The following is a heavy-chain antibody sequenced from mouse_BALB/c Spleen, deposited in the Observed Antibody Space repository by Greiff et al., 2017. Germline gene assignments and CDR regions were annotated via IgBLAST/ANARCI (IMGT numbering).Heavy chain of an antibody. V-gene: IGHV2-6-5*01. Sequence: QVQLKQSGPGLVAPSQSLSITCTVSGFSLTDYGVSWIRQPPGKGLEWLGVIWGGGSTYYNSALKSRLSISKDNSKSQVFLKMNSLQTDDTAMYYCAKHTHFYGSSFYAMDYWGQGTSVTVSS. J-gene: IGHJ4*01. D-gene: IGHD1-1*01. CDR2: IWGGGST. CDR1: GFSLTDYG. CDR3: AKHTHFYGSSFYAMDY.